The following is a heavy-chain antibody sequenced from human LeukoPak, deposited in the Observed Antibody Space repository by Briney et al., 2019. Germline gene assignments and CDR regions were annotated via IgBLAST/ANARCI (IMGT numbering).Heavy chain of an antibody. CDR1: GFTFSSYA. CDR3: AKDGGEYYDILTGYYPRLYYMDV. J-gene: IGHJ6*03. V-gene: IGHV3-23*01. D-gene: IGHD3-9*01. Sequence: PGGSLRLSCAASGFTFSSYAMSWVRQAPGKGLEWVSAISGSGGSTYYADSVKGRSTISRDNSKNTLYLQMNSLRAEDTAVYYCAKDGGEYYDILTGYYPRLYYMDVWGKGTTVTISS. CDR2: ISGSGGST.